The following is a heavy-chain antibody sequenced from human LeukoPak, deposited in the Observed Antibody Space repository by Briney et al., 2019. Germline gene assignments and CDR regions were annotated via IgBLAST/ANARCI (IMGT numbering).Heavy chain of an antibody. J-gene: IGHJ3*02. Sequence: GGSLRLSCAASGFTFSSYAMSWVRQAPGKGLEWVSSISSSSSYIYYAASVKGRFTISRDNAKNSLYLQMNSLRAEDTAVYYCARDLGAVAGTGAFDIWGQGTMVTVSS. CDR1: GFTFSSYA. CDR3: ARDLGAVAGTGAFDI. CDR2: ISSSSSYI. V-gene: IGHV3-21*01. D-gene: IGHD6-19*01.